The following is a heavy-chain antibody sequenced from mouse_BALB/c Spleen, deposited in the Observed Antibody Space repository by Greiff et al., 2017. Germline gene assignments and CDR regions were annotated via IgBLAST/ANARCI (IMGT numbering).Heavy chain of an antibody. CDR1: GFNIKDYY. V-gene: IGHV14-4*02. CDR2: IDPENGDT. Sequence: DVKLQQSGAELVRSGASVKLSCTASGFNIKDYYMHWVKQRPEQGLEWIGWIDPENGDTEYAPKFQGKATMTADTSSNTAYLQLSSLTSEDTAVYYCSITTVVGGFDYWGQGTTLTVSS. D-gene: IGHD1-1*01. CDR3: SITTVVGGFDY. J-gene: IGHJ2*01.